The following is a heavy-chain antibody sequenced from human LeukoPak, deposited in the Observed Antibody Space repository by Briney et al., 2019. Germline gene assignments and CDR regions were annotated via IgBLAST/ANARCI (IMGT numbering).Heavy chain of an antibody. D-gene: IGHD4-23*01. Sequence: SETLSLTCTVSGGSIRSGSYYWVWIRQPPGKGLEWIGTIYNGGGNYYNPSLKSRVTMSVDTSKNQFSLNLSSVTAADTAVYYCARGSDGGNSEIGYWGHGTLVTVSS. CDR2: IYNGGGN. CDR1: GGSIRSGSYY. J-gene: IGHJ4*01. V-gene: IGHV4-39*07. CDR3: ARGSDGGNSEIGY.